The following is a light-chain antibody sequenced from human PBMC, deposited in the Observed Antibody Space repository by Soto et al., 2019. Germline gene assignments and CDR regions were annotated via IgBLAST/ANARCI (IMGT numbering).Light chain of an antibody. CDR1: SSDVGGYNY. CDR3: SSYTSSTADV. CDR2: EVT. V-gene: IGLV2-14*01. J-gene: IGLJ1*01. Sequence: QSVLTQPASVSGSPGQSITISCTGTSSDVGGYNYVSWYQLYPGKAPKLILYEVTNRPSGVSDRFSGSKSGNTASLTISGLQAEDEADYYCSSYTSSTADVFGTGTKVTVL.